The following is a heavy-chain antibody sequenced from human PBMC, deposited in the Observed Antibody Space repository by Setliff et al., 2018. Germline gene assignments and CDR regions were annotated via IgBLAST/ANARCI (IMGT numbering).Heavy chain of an antibody. Sequence: GASVKVSCKASGGTFTKYGISWVRQAPGQGLEWMGGTIPMFGTTNYARKFQGRVTIISDESTSTAYMELRSLRSDDTAVYYCARVGDTGWYGGAVDHWGQGTLVTVSS. D-gene: IGHD6-19*01. CDR3: ARVGDTGWYGGAVDH. CDR2: TIPMFGTT. J-gene: IGHJ4*02. CDR1: GGTFTKYG. V-gene: IGHV1-69*13.